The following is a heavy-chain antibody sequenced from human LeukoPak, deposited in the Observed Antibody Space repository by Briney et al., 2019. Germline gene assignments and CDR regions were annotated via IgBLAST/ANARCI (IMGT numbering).Heavy chain of an antibody. CDR3: XXXXXXXXXXWLVQSYYYGMDV. J-gene: IGHJ6*02. Sequence: ASVKVSCKASGYTFTSYYMHWVRQAPGQGLEWMGIINPSGGSTSYAQKFQGRVTMTRDTSTSTVYMELSSLRSEDTAVYYCXXXXXXXXXXWLVQSYYYGMDVWGQGTTVTVSS. D-gene: IGHD6-19*01. V-gene: IGHV1-46*01. CDR1: GYTFTSYY. CDR2: INPSGGST.